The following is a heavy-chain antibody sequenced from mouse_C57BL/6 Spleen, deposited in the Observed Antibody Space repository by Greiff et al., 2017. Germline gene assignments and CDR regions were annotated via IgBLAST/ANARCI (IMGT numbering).Heavy chain of an antibody. Sequence: QVQLQQPGAELVKPGASVKVSCKASGYTFTSYCMHWVKQRPGQGLEWIGRIHPSDSDTNYNQKFKGKATLTVDKSSSTAYMQLSSLTSEDSAVFYCAIGTARYTWFDYWGKGTMVTVSA. CDR1: GYTFTSYC. D-gene: IGHD3-2*01. CDR2: IHPSDSDT. V-gene: IGHV1-74*01. J-gene: IGHJ3*01. CDR3: AIGTARYTWFDY.